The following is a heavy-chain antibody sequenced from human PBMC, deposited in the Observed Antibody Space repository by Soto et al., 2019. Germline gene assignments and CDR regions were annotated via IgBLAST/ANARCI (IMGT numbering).Heavy chain of an antibody. CDR1: GFTFSSYS. V-gene: IGHV3-21*01. CDR2: ISSSSSYI. D-gene: IGHD3-22*01. J-gene: IGHJ6*02. Sequence: GGSLRLSCAASGFTFSSYSMNWVRQAPGKGLEWVSSISSSSSYIYYADSVKGRFTISRDNAKNSLYLQMNSLRAEDTAVYYCARGLGDYHDSSGYYYVRASGMDVWGQGTTVTVSS. CDR3: ARGLGDYHDSSGYYYVRASGMDV.